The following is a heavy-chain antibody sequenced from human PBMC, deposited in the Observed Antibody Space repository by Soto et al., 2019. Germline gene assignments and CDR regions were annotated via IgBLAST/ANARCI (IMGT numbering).Heavy chain of an antibody. CDR1: GFTFSSYA. Sequence: GGSLRLSCAASGFTFSSYAMSWVRQAPGKGLEWVSAISGSGGSTYYADSVKGRFTISRDNSKNTLYLQMNSLRAEVTAVYYCAKAPAPSGDYFAYWGQGTLVSVSS. CDR2: ISGSGGST. CDR3: AKAPAPSGDYFAY. V-gene: IGHV3-23*01. J-gene: IGHJ4*02.